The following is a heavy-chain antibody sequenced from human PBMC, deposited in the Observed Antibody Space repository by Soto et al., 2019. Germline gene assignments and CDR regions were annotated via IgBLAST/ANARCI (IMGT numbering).Heavy chain of an antibody. V-gene: IGHV4-61*01. J-gene: IGHJ4*02. Sequence: SETLSLTCTVSGGSVSSGSYYWSWIRQPPGKGLEWIGYIYYSGSTNYNPSLKSRVTISVDTSKNQFSLKLSSVTAADTAVYYCARGDDYGALLDYWGQGTLVTVSS. CDR3: ARGDDYGALLDY. CDR2: IYYSGST. CDR1: GGSVSSGSYY. D-gene: IGHD4-17*01.